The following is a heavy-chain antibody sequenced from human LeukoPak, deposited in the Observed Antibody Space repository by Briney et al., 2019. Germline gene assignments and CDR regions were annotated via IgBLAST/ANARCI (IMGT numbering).Heavy chain of an antibody. CDR3: ARSIRHYDILTGYYPPKYFDY. CDR2: IYYSGST. V-gene: IGHV4-61*01. J-gene: IGHJ4*02. Sequence: SETLSLTCTVSGGSVSSGSYYWSWIRQPPGKGLEWIGYIYYSGSTNYNPSLKSRVTISVDTSKNQFSLKLSSVTAADTAVYYCARSIRHYDILTGYYPPKYFDYWGQGTLVTVSS. CDR1: GGSVSSGSYY. D-gene: IGHD3-9*01.